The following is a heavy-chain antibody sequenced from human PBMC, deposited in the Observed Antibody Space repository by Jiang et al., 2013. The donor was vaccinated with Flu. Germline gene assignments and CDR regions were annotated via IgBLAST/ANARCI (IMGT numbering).Heavy chain of an antibody. CDR2: IDPSDSYT. V-gene: IGHV5-10-1*01. Sequence: GESLRISCKGSGYSFTSYWISWVRQMPGKGLEWMGRIDPSDSYTNYSPSFQGHVTISADKSISTAYLQWSSLKASDTAMYYCARHVRAYGSGSYNDYWGQGTLVTVSS. D-gene: IGHD3-10*01. CDR1: GYSFTSYW. J-gene: IGHJ4*02. CDR3: ARHVRAYGSGSYNDY.